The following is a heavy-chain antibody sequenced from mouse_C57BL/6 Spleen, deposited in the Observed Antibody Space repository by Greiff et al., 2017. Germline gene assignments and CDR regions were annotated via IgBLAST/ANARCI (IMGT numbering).Heavy chain of an antibody. V-gene: IGHV2-6-1*01. CDR3: ARQANWDGGYAMDY. CDR2: IWSDGST. CDR1: GFSLTSYG. D-gene: IGHD4-1*01. J-gene: IGHJ4*01. Sequence: VQVVESGPGLVAPSQSLSITCTVSGFSLTSYGVHWVRQPPGKGLEWLVVIWSDGSTTYNSALKSRLSISKDNSKSQVFLKMNSLQTDDTAMYYCARQANWDGGYAMDYWGQGTSVTVSS.